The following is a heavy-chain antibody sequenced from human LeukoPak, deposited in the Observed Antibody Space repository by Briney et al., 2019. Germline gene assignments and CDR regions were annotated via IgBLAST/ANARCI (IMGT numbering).Heavy chain of an antibody. Sequence: GESLKISCKGSGYSFTSYWIGWVRQMPGKGRVWMGIIYPGDSDTRYSPSFQGQVTISADKSISTAYLQWSSLKASDTAMYYCARHVRYSGSSWVDYWGQGTLVTVSS. CDR2: IYPGDSDT. J-gene: IGHJ4*02. V-gene: IGHV5-51*01. CDR1: GYSFTSYW. D-gene: IGHD6-13*01. CDR3: ARHVRYSGSSWVDY.